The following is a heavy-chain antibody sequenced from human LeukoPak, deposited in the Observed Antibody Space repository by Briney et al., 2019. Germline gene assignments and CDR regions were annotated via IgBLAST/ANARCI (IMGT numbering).Heavy chain of an antibody. CDR2: IYYSGST. Sequence: SETLSLTCTVSGGSISSYYWSWIRQPPGKGLEWIGYIYYSGSTNYNPSLKSRVTISVDTSKNQFSLKLSSVTAADTAVYYCASTTMVRGVIWFDPWGKGTLVTVS. V-gene: IGHV4-59*01. CDR3: ASTTMVRGVIWFDP. CDR1: GGSISSYY. J-gene: IGHJ5*02. D-gene: IGHD3-10*01.